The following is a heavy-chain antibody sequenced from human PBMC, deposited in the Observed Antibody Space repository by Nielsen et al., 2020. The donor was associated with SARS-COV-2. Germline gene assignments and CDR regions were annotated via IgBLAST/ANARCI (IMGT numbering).Heavy chain of an antibody. Sequence: GGSLRLSCAASGFTFSSYGMHWVRQAPGKGLEWVAVISYDGSNKYYADSVKGRFTISRDNSKNTLYLQMNSLRAEDTAVYYCAKNNLYSSGWYGEGRYYFDYWGQGTLVTVSS. V-gene: IGHV3-30*18. D-gene: IGHD6-19*01. J-gene: IGHJ4*02. CDR2: ISYDGSNK. CDR3: AKNNLYSSGWYGEGRYYFDY. CDR1: GFTFSSYG.